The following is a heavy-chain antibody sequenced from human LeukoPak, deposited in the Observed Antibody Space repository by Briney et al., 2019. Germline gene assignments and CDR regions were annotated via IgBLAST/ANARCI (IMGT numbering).Heavy chain of an antibody. CDR2: IGGRGGST. Sequence: GGSLRLSCAASGFRFSDFTMTWVRQAPGKGPEWVSAIGGRGGSTYYADSLGGRFTISRDNSKDMLYLQMNSLRAEDTAVYYCAKDRVLGIAADRGGVFDIWGQGTMVTVSS. D-gene: IGHD6-13*01. CDR3: AKDRVLGIAADRGGVFDI. V-gene: IGHV3-23*01. CDR1: GFRFSDFT. J-gene: IGHJ3*02.